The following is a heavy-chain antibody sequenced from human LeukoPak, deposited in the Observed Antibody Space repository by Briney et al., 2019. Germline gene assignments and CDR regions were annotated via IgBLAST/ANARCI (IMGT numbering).Heavy chain of an antibody. D-gene: IGHD2-21*02. J-gene: IGHJ3*02. Sequence: GRSLRLSCAASGFTFSSYGMHWVRQAPGKGLEWVAVIWDDGSNKYYADSVKGRFTISRDNSKNTLYLQMNSLRAEDTAVYYCARNLVVVTADSAFDIWGQGTMVTVSS. V-gene: IGHV3-33*01. CDR3: ARNLVVVTADSAFDI. CDR2: IWDDGSNK. CDR1: GFTFSSYG.